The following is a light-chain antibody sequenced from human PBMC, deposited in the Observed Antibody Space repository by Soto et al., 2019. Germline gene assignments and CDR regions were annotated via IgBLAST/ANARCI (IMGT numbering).Light chain of an antibody. J-gene: IGLJ2*01. V-gene: IGLV1-40*01. CDR3: QSADSSLSGSVV. Sequence: QSVLTQPPSVSGAPGQRVTISCAGSSYNIGAGYDVNWYQQLPGRAPKLLIYDDNNRPSGVPDRFSGSKSATSASLAITGLPAEDEANYYCQSADSSLSGSVVFGGGTKLTVL. CDR1: SYNIGAGYD. CDR2: DDN.